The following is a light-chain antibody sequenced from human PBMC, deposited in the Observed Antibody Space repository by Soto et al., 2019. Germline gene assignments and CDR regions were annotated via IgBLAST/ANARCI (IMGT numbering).Light chain of an antibody. CDR2: DTN. CDR3: ALYMGSGIVI. J-gene: IGLJ2*01. CDR1: SGSVSTNYY. V-gene: IGLV8-61*01. Sequence: QTVVTQEPSLSVSPGGTVTLTCDLNSGSVSTNYYPSWYQKTAGQAPRTLIYDTNSRSSGVPDRFSGSIIGNKAALTITGAQADDECDYYCALYMGSGIVIFGGGTKVTVL.